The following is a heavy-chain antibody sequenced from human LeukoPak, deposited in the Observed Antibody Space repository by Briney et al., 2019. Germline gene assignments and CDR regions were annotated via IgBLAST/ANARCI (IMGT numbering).Heavy chain of an antibody. D-gene: IGHD3-10*01. CDR1: GYGFTSYW. CDR3: ARREGSGSYYVGAFDI. J-gene: IGHJ3*02. V-gene: IGHV5-51*01. Sequence: GESLKISCKGSGYGFTSYWIGWVGQMPGKGLDWMAFFYPGDSDTRYRQSFQGQVTISVDKTISTAYLQWSSLKASDNAMYYCARREGSGSYYVGAFDIWGQGTMVTVSS. CDR2: FYPGDSDT.